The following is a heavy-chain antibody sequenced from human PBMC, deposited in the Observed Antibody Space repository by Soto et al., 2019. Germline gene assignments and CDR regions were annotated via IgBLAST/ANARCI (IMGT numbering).Heavy chain of an antibody. D-gene: IGHD6-6*01. Sequence: EVQLLESGGGLVQPGGSLRLSCAASGFTFSSYAMSWVRQAPGKGLEWVSAISGSGGSTYYADSVKGRFTISRDNSKNTLYLQMNSLRAEDKTVYYCAKCLEQLVCRYYFDYWGQGTLVTVSS. J-gene: IGHJ4*02. CDR2: ISGSGGST. CDR1: GFTFSSYA. V-gene: IGHV3-23*01. CDR3: AKCLEQLVCRYYFDY.